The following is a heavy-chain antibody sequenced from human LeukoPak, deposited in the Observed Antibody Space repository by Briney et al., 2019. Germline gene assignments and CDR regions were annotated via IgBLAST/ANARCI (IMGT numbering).Heavy chain of an antibody. CDR2: IYSGGST. V-gene: IGHV3-53*01. J-gene: IGHJ6*02. CDR3: ARITMVRGADYGMDV. D-gene: IGHD3-10*01. Sequence: GGSLRLSCAASGFTVSSNYMSWVRQAPGEGLGWVSVIYSGGSTYYADSVKGRFTISRDNSKNTLYLQMNSLRAEDTAVYYCARITMVRGADYGMDVWGQGPTVTVSS. CDR1: GFTVSSNY.